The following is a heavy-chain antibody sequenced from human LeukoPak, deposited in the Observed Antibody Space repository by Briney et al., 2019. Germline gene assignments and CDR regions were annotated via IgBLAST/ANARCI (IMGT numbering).Heavy chain of an antibody. D-gene: IGHD5-24*01. V-gene: IGHV3-11*04. CDR1: GFTFSDYY. J-gene: IGHJ5*02. CDR2: ISNSGSVS. Sequence: GGSLRLSCAASGFTFSDYYMSWIRQAPGKGLEWILYISNSGSVSYYADSVKGRFTISRDNAKNSLYLEMNSLSADDTALYHCARDGSPEASINYFDTWGQGTPVTVSS. CDR3: ARDGSPEASINYFDT.